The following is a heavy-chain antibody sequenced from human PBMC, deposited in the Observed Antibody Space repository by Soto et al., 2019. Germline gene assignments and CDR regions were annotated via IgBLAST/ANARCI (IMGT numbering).Heavy chain of an antibody. CDR3: AAELYNGGRCCGFGI. J-gene: IGHJ3*02. CDR1: VLGMSNYL. CDR2: IIVGNGRT. Sequence: KGARKGSVLGMSNYLERRLRLARGQRLEWIGWIIVGNGRTNFAQKLQGRLTISRDMSTNTAYMELSGLRSEDTAFYYCAAELYNGGRCCGFGICGQGIMVTVSS. D-gene: IGHD2-15*01. V-gene: IGHV1-58*01.